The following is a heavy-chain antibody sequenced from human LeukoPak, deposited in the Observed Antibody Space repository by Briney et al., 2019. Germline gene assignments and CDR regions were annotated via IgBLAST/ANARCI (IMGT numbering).Heavy chain of an antibody. Sequence: GGSLRLSCAASGFTFGNYAMCWVRQAPGKGLEWVSAIYDTTYYADSVKGRFTVSRGNSKNTLYLQMNSLRADDTAVYYCVKDEPASGWYSWGQGTLVTVSS. CDR3: VKDEPASGWYS. V-gene: IGHV3-23*01. CDR1: GFTFGNYA. J-gene: IGHJ4*02. D-gene: IGHD6-19*01. CDR2: IYDTT.